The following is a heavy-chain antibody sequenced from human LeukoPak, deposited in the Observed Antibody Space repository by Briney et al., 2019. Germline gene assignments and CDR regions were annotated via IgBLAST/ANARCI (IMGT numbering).Heavy chain of an antibody. D-gene: IGHD1-26*01. CDR1: GFTFSSYA. J-gene: IGHJ4*02. CDR3: AAMWELPSSFDY. V-gene: IGHV3-23*01. CDR2: ISGSGGST. Sequence: PGGSLRLSCAASGFTFSSYAMSWVRQAPGEGLEWVSAISGSGGSTYYADSVKGRFTISRDNSKNTLYLQMNSLRAEDTAVYYCAAMWELPSSFDYWGQGTLVTVSS.